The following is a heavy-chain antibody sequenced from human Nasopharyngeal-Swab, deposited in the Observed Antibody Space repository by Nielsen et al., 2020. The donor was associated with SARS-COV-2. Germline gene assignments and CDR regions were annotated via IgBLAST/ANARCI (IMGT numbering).Heavy chain of an antibody. Sequence: WIRQPPGKGLEWVAVIWYDGSTKYYTDSVKGRFTISRDNSKNTLYLQMNSLRAEDTAVYYCARDVNDYWTGYLYWGQGAPVTVSS. J-gene: IGHJ4*02. CDR2: IWYDGSTK. V-gene: IGHV3-33*01. D-gene: IGHD3/OR15-3a*01. CDR3: ARDVNDYWTGYLY.